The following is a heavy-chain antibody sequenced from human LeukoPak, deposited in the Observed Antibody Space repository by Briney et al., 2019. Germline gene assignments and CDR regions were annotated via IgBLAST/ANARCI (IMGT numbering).Heavy chain of an antibody. D-gene: IGHD6-19*01. Sequence: GGSLRPSCAASGFTFSSYGMHWVRQAPGKGLEWVAVISYDGSNKYYADSVKGRFTISRDNSKNTLYLQMNSLRAEDTAVYYCAKFSSGRYLGYFQHWGQGTLVTVSS. CDR1: GFTFSSYG. J-gene: IGHJ1*01. V-gene: IGHV3-30*18. CDR3: AKFSSGRYLGYFQH. CDR2: ISYDGSNK.